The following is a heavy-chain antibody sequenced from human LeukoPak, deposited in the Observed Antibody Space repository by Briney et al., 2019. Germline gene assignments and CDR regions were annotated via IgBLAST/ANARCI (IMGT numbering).Heavy chain of an antibody. J-gene: IGHJ3*02. V-gene: IGHV1-69*05. CDR3: ASSSSSWYGDAFDI. CDR2: IIPIFGTA. Sequence: SVKVSCKASGGTFSSYAISWVRQAPGQGLEWMGGIIPIFGTANYAQKFQGRVTITTDESTSTAYMELSGLRSEDTAVYYCASSSSSWYGDAFDIWGQGTMVTVSS. D-gene: IGHD6-13*01. CDR1: GGTFSSYA.